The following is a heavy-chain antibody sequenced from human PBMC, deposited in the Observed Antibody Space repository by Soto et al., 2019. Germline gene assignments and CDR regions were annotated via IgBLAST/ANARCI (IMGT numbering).Heavy chain of an antibody. CDR3: ARVLHRVAVVSGSGALDI. V-gene: IGHV1-18*01. J-gene: IGHJ3*02. CDR2: ISAYNGNT. D-gene: IGHD6-19*01. CDR1: GYTFTSYG. Sequence: ASVKVSCKASGYTFTSYGISWVRQAPGQGLEWMGWISAYNGNTNYAQKLQGRVTMTTDTSTSTAYMELRSLRSEDTAVYYCARVLHRVAVVSGSGALDIWGQGTMVTVSS.